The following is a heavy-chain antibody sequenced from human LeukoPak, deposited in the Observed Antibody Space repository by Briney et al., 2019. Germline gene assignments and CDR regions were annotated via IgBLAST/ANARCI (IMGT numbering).Heavy chain of an antibody. D-gene: IGHD2/OR15-2a*01. CDR2: ISESGEKT. CDR3: SNSPPTYGDLDY. CDR1: GFPFDTYA. J-gene: IGHJ4*02. Sequence: PRGSLRLSCAASGFPFDTYAMSWVRQAPGRGLEWVSAISESGEKTYYADSVEGRFTISRDNSKNTLSLQMNSLRVDDTAVYYCSNSPPTYGDLDYWGQGTLVTVSS. V-gene: IGHV3-23*01.